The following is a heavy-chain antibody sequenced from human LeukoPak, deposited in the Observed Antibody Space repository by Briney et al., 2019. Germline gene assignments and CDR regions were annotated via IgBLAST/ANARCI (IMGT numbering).Heavy chain of an antibody. CDR3: ARDTADYYDSSGHAY. CDR2: IIPIFGTA. CDR1: GGTFTSYA. J-gene: IGHJ4*02. Sequence: SVKVSCRASGGTFTSYAISWVRQAPGQGLEWMGGIIPIFGTANYAQKFQGRVTITADESTSTAYMELSSLRSEDTAVYYCARDTADYYDSSGHAYWGQGTLVTVSS. D-gene: IGHD3-22*01. V-gene: IGHV1-69*13.